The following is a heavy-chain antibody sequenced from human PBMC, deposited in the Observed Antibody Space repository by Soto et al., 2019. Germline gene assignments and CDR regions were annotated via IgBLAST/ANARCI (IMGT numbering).Heavy chain of an antibody. CDR3: AKDLTPYHAFDM. J-gene: IGHJ3*02. V-gene: IGHV3-11*06. Sequence: LRLSCAASGFTFSDYYMSWIRQAPGKGLEWVSYISSSSSYTNYADSVKGRFTISRDNAKNSLYLQMNSLRAEDTAVYYCAKDLTPYHAFDMWGQGTMVTVSS. CDR1: GFTFSDYY. CDR2: ISSSSSYT.